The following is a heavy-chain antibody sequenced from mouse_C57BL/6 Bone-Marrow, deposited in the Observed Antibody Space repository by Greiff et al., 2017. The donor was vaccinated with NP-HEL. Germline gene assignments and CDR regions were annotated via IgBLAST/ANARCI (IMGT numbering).Heavy chain of an antibody. D-gene: IGHD1-1*01. Sequence: EVKLVESGGDLVKPGGSLKLSCAASGFTFSSFGMSWVRQTPDKRLAWVATISSGGSYTYYPDSVKGRFTISRDNAKNTLYLQMSSLKSEDTAMYYCARDPLYYYGSSPYAMDYWGQGTSVTVSS. J-gene: IGHJ4*01. V-gene: IGHV5-6*01. CDR2: ISSGGSYT. CDR3: ARDPLYYYGSSPYAMDY. CDR1: GFTFSSFG.